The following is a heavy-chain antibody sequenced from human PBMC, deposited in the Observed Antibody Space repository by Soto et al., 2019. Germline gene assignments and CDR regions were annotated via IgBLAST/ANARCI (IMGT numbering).Heavy chain of an antibody. J-gene: IGHJ4*02. CDR2: IYHTGST. Sequence: QVQLQESGPGLVKPSGTLSLTCTVSGDSISSSNWWSWVRQPPGKGLEWIGQIYHTGSTSYNPSLKSRVTMSVDKSKKQFSLSLSSVTAADTAVFYCARQGPRMYYFDYWGQGTLVTVSS. CDR3: ARQGPRMYYFDY. CDR1: GDSISSSNW. V-gene: IGHV4-4*02.